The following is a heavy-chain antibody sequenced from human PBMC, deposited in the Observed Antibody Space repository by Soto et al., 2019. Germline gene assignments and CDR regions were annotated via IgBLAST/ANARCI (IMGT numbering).Heavy chain of an antibody. CDR1: GGIFTSYA. J-gene: IGHJ6*02. CDR3: ARDDNRPCSPEYYYFYGMDV. D-gene: IGHD3-16*01. V-gene: IGHV1-69*13. CDR2: IIPIFGTT. Sequence: ASVKVSCKASGGIFTSYAISWVRQAPGQGLEWMGGIIPIFGTTNYAQQFQGRVTITADVSTTTAYMELISLGSEDTAVYYCARDDNRPCSPEYYYFYGMDVWGPGTTVTVSS.